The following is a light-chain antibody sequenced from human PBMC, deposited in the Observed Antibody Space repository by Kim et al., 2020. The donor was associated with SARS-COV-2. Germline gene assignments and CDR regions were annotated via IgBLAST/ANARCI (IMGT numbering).Light chain of an antibody. CDR3: HQYIRSPYS. J-gene: IGKJ2*03. CDR2: DAS. V-gene: IGKV3-20*01. CDR1: QRISSNY. Sequence: LSPGERATLSCRANQRISSNYLAWYQYKPGQSPRLLILDASNRATGIPDRFSGSGSGTDFTLTISRLEPEDFAVYYCHQYIRSPYSFGQGTKLEI.